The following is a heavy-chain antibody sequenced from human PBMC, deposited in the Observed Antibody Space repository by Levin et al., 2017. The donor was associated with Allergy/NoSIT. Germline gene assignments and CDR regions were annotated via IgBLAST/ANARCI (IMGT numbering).Heavy chain of an antibody. CDR1: GGSFRSSSHY. CDR2: IYYSGTT. D-gene: IGHD3-10*01. CDR3: TRHRVHMVRGVMFPLSDYGMDV. Sequence: PSETLSLTCTVSGGSFRSSSHYWGWIRQPPGKGLEWIGSIYYSGTTYYNPSLKSRVSMSVDTSKNQFSLNVSSVTAADTALYYCTRHRVHMVRGVMFPLSDYGMDVWGQGTKVTVSS. J-gene: IGHJ6*02. V-gene: IGHV4-39*01.